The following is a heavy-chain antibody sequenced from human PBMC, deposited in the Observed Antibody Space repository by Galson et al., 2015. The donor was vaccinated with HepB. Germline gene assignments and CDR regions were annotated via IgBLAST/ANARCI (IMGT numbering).Heavy chain of an antibody. V-gene: IGHV1-69*02. CDR2: IIPILGIA. J-gene: IGHJ4*02. CDR3: ARFSSGYYYDFDY. CDR1: GGTFSSYT. D-gene: IGHD3-22*01. Sequence: SVKVSCKASGGTFSSYTISWVRQAPGQGLEWMGRIIPILGIANYAQKFQGRVTITADKSTSTAYMELGSLRSEDTAVYYCARFSSGYYYDFDYWGQGTLVTVSS.